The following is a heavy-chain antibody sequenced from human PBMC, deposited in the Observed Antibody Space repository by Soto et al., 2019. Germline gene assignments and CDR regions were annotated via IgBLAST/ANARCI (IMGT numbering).Heavy chain of an antibody. J-gene: IGHJ4*02. CDR3: AHRPGGSGFRYYFDY. Sequence: QITLKESGPPLVKPTQTLTLTCSFSGFSLTSSGVGVGWFRQPPGKALEWLGLIYWNDDDRYRASLHSRLTITKDTPKNQVVLTMTNMDPEDTATYYCAHRPGGSGFRYYFDYWGQGTLVTVSS. D-gene: IGHD6-19*01. CDR2: IYWNDDD. CDR1: GFSLTSSGVG. V-gene: IGHV2-5*01.